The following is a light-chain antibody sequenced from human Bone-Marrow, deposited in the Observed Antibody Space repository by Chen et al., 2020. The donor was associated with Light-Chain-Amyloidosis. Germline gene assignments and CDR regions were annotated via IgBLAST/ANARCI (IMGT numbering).Light chain of an antibody. V-gene: IGKV3-20*01. Sequence: IVLTQSPGPLSLSPGERATLSCRASRSVTSSNLAWYQQKPGQAPRLLIYAASIRATGIPDRFSGSGSETDFTLIISRLEPEDFALYYCHQYGLSPYSFGQGTKLEIK. CDR2: AAS. CDR1: RSVTSSN. J-gene: IGKJ2*03. CDR3: HQYGLSPYS.